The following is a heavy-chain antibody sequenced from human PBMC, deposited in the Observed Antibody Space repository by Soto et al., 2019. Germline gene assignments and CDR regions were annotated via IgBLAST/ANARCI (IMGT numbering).Heavy chain of an antibody. V-gene: IGHV3-30-3*01. D-gene: IGHD3-22*01. CDR2: ISYDGSNK. Sequence: GGSLRLSCAASGFTFSTFAMHWVRQAPGKGLDWVAVISYDGSNKYYADSVKGRFTISRDNSKNTLYLQMNSLRAEDTAVYYCARDPAGGSGYYYLFDYWGQGTLVPVSS. CDR3: ARDPAGGSGYYYLFDY. CDR1: GFTFSTFA. J-gene: IGHJ4*02.